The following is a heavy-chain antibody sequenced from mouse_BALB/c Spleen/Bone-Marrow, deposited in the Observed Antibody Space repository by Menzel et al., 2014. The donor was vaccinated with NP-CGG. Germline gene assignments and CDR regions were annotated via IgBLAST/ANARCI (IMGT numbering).Heavy chain of an antibody. Sequence: QVQLKDSGAELVRPGSSVKISCKASGYAFSTYWMNWVKQRPGQGLEWIGQIYPGDGDTNYNEKFKGKATLTADKSSSTASIQLSSLTSEDSAVYFCARVGFSFDYWGQGTTLTVSS. CDR2: IYPGDGDT. CDR1: GYAFSTYW. V-gene: IGHV1-80*01. D-gene: IGHD3-1*01. J-gene: IGHJ2*01. CDR3: ARVGFSFDY.